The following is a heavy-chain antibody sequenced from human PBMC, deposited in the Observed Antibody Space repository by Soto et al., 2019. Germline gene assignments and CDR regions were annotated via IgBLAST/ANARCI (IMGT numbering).Heavy chain of an antibody. J-gene: IGHJ6*02. Sequence: SETLSLTCAVSGGSISSSNWWSWVRQPPRKGLEGMGEIYHSGSTNYNPSLTRRVTISVDKPNNQFSLKQSSVTAAVTAVYYGARASDYYGAGSYYSGNGMDVWGQGTTVTVSS. CDR3: ARASDYYGAGSYYSGNGMDV. D-gene: IGHD3-10*01. CDR2: IYHSGST. CDR1: GGSISSSNW. V-gene: IGHV4-4*02.